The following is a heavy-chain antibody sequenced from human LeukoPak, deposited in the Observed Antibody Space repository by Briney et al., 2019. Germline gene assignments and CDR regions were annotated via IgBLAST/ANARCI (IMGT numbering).Heavy chain of an antibody. CDR3: ARGGGAFCGSDCHRNFDY. CDR1: GFTVSSNY. CDR2: IYSAGST. J-gene: IGHJ4*02. Sequence: GGSLRLSCAASGFTVSSNYMNWVRQAPGKGLEWVSVIYSAGSTYYADSVKGRFTISRDNSKNTLDLQMNSLRAEDTAVYYCARGGGAFCGSDCHRNFDYWGQGTLVTVSS. V-gene: IGHV3-53*01. D-gene: IGHD2-21*02.